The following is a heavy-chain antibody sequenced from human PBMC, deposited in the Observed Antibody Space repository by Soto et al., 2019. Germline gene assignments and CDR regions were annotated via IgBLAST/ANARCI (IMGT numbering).Heavy chain of an antibody. J-gene: IGHJ5*02. V-gene: IGHV3-30*18. CDR1: GFTFSSYG. Sequence: GGSLRLSCAASGFTFSSYGMHWVRQAPGKGLEWVAVISYDGSNKYYADSVKGRFTISRDNSKNTLYLQMNSLRAEDTAVYYCAKQVDSSSWYHQNWFDPWGKGT. CDR2: ISYDGSNK. CDR3: AKQVDSSSWYHQNWFDP. D-gene: IGHD6-13*01.